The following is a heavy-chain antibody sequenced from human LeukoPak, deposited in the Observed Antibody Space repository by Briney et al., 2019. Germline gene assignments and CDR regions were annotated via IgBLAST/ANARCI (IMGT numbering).Heavy chain of an antibody. Sequence: GSLRLSCAASGLTVSSSYMSWIRQPPGKGLEWIGYIYYSGSTNYNPSLKSRVTTSVDTSKNQFSRKLSSVTAADTAVYYCARCGIAAAGRFDPWGQGTLVTVSS. CDR3: ARCGIAAAGRFDP. CDR2: IYYSGST. J-gene: IGHJ5*02. V-gene: IGHV4-59*08. CDR1: GLTVSSSY. D-gene: IGHD6-13*01.